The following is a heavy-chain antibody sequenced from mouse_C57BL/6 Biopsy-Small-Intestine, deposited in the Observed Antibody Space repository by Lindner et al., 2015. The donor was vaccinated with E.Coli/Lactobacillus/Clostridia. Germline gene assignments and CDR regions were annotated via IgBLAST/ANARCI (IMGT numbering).Heavy chain of an antibody. D-gene: IGHD4-1*01. CDR3: ARGLPGTVLPMS. CDR1: GYTFTSYG. V-gene: IGHV1-81*01. J-gene: IGHJ1*01. Sequence: VQLQESGAELARPGASVKLSCKASGYTFTSYGISWMKQRTGQGLEWIGEIYPRGGNTYYNEKFKGKATLTADKSSSTAYMQLSSLTSEDSAVYFCARGLPGTVLPMSWGAGTTVTVSS. CDR2: IYPRGGNT.